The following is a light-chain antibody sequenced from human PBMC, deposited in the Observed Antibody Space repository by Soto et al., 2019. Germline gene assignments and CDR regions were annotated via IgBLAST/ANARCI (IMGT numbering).Light chain of an antibody. CDR3: QQYGSSPQL. V-gene: IGKV3-20*01. Sequence: EIVLTQSPGTLSLSPGERATLSCRASQSVSSSYLAWYQQKPGQAPRLLIYGASSRATGIPDRFSGSGSGTDFTLTISRLEPEDFAVYYCQQYGSSPQLFVQGTKVEIK. J-gene: IGKJ1*01. CDR1: QSVSSSY. CDR2: GAS.